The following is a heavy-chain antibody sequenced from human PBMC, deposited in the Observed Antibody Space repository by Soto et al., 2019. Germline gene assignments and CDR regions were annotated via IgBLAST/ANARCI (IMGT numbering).Heavy chain of an antibody. V-gene: IGHV3-21*01. CDR1: GFTFSSYS. J-gene: IGHJ4*02. Sequence: GGSLRLSCAASGFTFSSYSMNWVRQAPGKGLEWVSSISSSSSYIYYADSVKGRFTISRDNAKNSLYLQMNSLRAEDTAVYYCARAEGITGTTGNYWGQGTLVTVSS. D-gene: IGHD1-7*01. CDR3: ARAEGITGTTGNY. CDR2: ISSSSSYI.